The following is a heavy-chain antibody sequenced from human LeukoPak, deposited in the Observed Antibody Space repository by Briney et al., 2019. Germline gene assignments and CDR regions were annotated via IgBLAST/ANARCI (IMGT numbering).Heavy chain of an antibody. D-gene: IGHD6-19*01. Sequence: PGGSLRFSGAAPGFTFSTYAMSWVRRAPGKGLEWVSAISGSGGSPYYADSVKGRFTISRDNSKNTLYLQMNSLRAEDTAVYYCAKASPLYSSGGDYWGQGTLVTVSS. V-gene: IGHV3-23*01. CDR3: AKASPLYSSGGDY. CDR2: ISGSGGSP. J-gene: IGHJ4*02. CDR1: GFTFSTYA.